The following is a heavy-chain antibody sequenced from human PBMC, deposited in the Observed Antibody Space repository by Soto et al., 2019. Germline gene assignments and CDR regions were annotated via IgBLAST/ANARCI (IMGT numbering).Heavy chain of an antibody. CDR3: ARDRDFWSGYYRTYGMDV. J-gene: IGHJ6*02. CDR1: GGSISSYY. V-gene: IGHV4-59*01. D-gene: IGHD3-3*01. CDR2: IYYSGST. Sequence: PSETLSLTCTVCGGSISSYYWSWIRQPPGKGLEWIGYIYYSGSTNYNPSLKSRVTISVDTSKNQFSPKLSSVTAADTAVYYCARDRDFWSGYYRTYGMDVWGQGTTVTVSS.